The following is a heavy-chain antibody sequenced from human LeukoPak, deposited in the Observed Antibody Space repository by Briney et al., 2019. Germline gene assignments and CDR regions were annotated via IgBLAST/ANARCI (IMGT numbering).Heavy chain of an antibody. CDR2: IHYSGGST. CDR3: AKVIREVDMSYDY. Sequence: GGSLRLSCAASGFTFSNYALSWVRQAPGKGLEWVSAIHYSGGSTYYADSVKGRFTISRDNSKNTVYLQMNSLRAEDTAVYYCAKVIREVDMSYDYWGQGALVTVSS. CDR1: GFTFSNYA. V-gene: IGHV3-23*01. D-gene: IGHD5-24*01. J-gene: IGHJ4*02.